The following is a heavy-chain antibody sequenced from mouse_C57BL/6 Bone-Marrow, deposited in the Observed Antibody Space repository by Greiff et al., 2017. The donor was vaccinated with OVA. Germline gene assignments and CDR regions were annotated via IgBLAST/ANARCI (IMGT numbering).Heavy chain of an antibody. CDR1: GFTFSDYG. D-gene: IGHD1-1*01. Sequence: EVQGVESGGGLVKPGGSLKLSCAASGFTFSDYGMHWVRQAPEKGLEWVAYISSGSSTIYYADTVKGRFTLSRDNAKNTLFLQMTSLRSEDTAMYYCARNFITTVVATRYYAMDYWGQGTSVTVSS. CDR3: ARNFITTVVATRYYAMDY. J-gene: IGHJ4*01. V-gene: IGHV5-17*01. CDR2: ISSGSSTI.